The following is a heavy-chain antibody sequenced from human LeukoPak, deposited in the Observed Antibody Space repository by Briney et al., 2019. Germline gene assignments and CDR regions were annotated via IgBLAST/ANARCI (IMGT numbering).Heavy chain of an antibody. CDR2: IKEDGSEK. CDR3: VRDQGYCTSASCRGYAFDV. V-gene: IGHV3-7*01. CDR1: GFTFSTHW. D-gene: IGHD2-2*01. Sequence: GGSLRLSCAASGFTFSTHWMSWVRQAPGKGLEWVAKIKEDGSEKYYVDSVKGRFTISRDNAKNSLSLQMHSLRDEDTAVYYCVRDQGYCTSASCRGYAFDVWGQGSMVSVSS. J-gene: IGHJ3*01.